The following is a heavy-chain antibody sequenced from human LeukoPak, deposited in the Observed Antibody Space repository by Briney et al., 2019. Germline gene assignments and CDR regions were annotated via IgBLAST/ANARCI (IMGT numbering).Heavy chain of an antibody. J-gene: IGHJ4*02. D-gene: IGHD3-10*01. CDR1: GGSISSSTNW. Sequence: PSETLSLTCAVSGGSISSSTNWWSWVRQPPGKGLEWIGEIHHSGSTNYSPSLKSRVTISVDTSKNQFSLKLSSVTAADTAVYYCARSWYYGSGSYYPLDYWGQGTLVTVSS. V-gene: IGHV4-4*02. CDR3: ARSWYYGSGSYYPLDY. CDR2: IHHSGST.